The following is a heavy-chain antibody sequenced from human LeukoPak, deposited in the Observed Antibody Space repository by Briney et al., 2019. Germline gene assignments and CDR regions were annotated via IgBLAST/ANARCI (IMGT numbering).Heavy chain of an antibody. Sequence: SETLSLTCTVSGGSISSSSYYWGWIRQPPGKGLEWIGSIYYSGSTYYNPSLKSRVTISVDTSKNQFSLKLSSVTAADTAVYYCASGPPMVRGVILLSDYYYYYRDVWGKGTTVTVSS. CDR3: ASGPPMVRGVILLSDYYYYYRDV. V-gene: IGHV4-39*07. CDR2: IYYSGST. D-gene: IGHD3-10*01. J-gene: IGHJ6*03. CDR1: GGSISSSSYY.